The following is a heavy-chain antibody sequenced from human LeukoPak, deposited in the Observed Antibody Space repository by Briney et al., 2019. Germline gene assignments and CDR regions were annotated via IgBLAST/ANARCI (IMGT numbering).Heavy chain of an antibody. Sequence: GGSLRLSCAASGFTFDDYTMHWVRQAPGKGLEWVSLISWDGGSTYYANSVKGRFTISRDNAKKSLYLQMNSLRVEDTGVYYCASRGEGALDNWGQGTLVTVSS. CDR3: ASRGEGALDN. CDR2: ISWDGGST. D-gene: IGHD3-10*01. J-gene: IGHJ4*02. CDR1: GFTFDDYT. V-gene: IGHV3-43*01.